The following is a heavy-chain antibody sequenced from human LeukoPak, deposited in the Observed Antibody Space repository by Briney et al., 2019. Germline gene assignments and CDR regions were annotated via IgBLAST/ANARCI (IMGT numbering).Heavy chain of an antibody. Sequence: SVKVSCKASGGTFSSYAISWVRQAPGQGLEWMGRIIPILGIANYAQKFQGRVTTTADKSTSTAYMELSSLRSEDTAVYYCASFGATFGIAAAGPFDYWGQGTLVTVSS. J-gene: IGHJ4*02. CDR3: ASFGATFGIAAAGPFDY. CDR2: IIPILGIA. D-gene: IGHD6-13*01. CDR1: GGTFSSYA. V-gene: IGHV1-69*04.